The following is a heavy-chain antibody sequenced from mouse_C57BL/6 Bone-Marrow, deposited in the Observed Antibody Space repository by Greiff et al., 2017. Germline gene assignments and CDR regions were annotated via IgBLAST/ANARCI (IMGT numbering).Heavy chain of an antibody. J-gene: IGHJ4*01. D-gene: IGHD2-5*01. CDR2: IYPGGGYT. V-gene: IGHV1-63*01. Sequence: QVQLQQSGAELVRPGTSVKMSCKASGYTFTNYWIGWAKQRPGHGLAWIGDIYPGGGYTNYHEKFKGKATLTADKSSSTAYMQFSSLTSEDSAIYYCARGDYSNYALAYWGQGTSVTVSS. CDR3: ARGDYSNYALAY. CDR1: GYTFTNYW.